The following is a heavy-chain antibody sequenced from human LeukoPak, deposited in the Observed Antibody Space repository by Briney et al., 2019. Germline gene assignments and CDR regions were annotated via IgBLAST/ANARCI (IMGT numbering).Heavy chain of an antibody. CDR3: ARDGKPYYYYYMDV. Sequence: GGSLRLSCAGSGFTFSSYSMNWVRHAPGKGLEWVSYISSSSSTIYYADSVKGRFTISRDNAKNSLYLQMNSLRAEDTAVYYCARDGKPYYYYYMDVWGKGTTVTVSS. J-gene: IGHJ6*03. CDR2: ISSSSSTI. D-gene: IGHD4-23*01. V-gene: IGHV3-48*01. CDR1: GFTFSSYS.